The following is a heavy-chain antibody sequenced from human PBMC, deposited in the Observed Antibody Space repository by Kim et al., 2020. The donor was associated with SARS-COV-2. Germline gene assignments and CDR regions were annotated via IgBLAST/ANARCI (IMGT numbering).Heavy chain of an antibody. Sequence: GGSLRLSCAASGFTFSSYFMSWVRQAPGKGLEWVSSISTSSSYKYYADSVKGRFTISRDNAKNSLYLQLNSLRAEDTAVYYCARDPFEYNDSYDVFDIWGLGTMVTVSS. CDR2: ISTSSSYK. V-gene: IGHV3-21*01. D-gene: IGHD1-20*01. CDR3: ARDPFEYNDSYDVFDI. CDR1: GFTFSSYF. J-gene: IGHJ3*02.